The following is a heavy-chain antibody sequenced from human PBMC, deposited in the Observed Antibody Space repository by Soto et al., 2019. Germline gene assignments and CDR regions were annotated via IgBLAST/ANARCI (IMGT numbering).Heavy chain of an antibody. J-gene: IGHJ5*02. CDR1: GGSVSSGSYY. CDR3: ARDSPGVLHPDWFDP. D-gene: IGHD2-15*01. Sequence: PSETLSLTCTVSGGSVSSGSYYWSWIRQPPGKGLEWIGYIYYSGSTNYNPSLKSRVTISVDTSKNQFSLKLSSVTAADTAVYYCARDSPGVLHPDWFDPWGQGTLVTVSS. CDR2: IYYSGST. V-gene: IGHV4-61*01.